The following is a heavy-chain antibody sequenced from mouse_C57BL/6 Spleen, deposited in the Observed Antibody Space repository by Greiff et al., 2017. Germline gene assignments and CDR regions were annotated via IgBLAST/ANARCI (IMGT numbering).Heavy chain of an antibody. CDR3: ARRGDGGCAY. Sequence: QVQLQQPGAELVRPGSSVKLSCKASGYTFTSYWMDWVKQRPGQGLEWIGNIYPSDSETHYNQKFKDKATLTVDKSSSTAYMQLSSLTSEDSAVYYCARRGDGGCAYWGEEGLGTVSA. J-gene: IGHJ3*01. V-gene: IGHV1-61*01. CDR2: IYPSDSET. D-gene: IGHD2-3*01. CDR1: GYTFTSYW.